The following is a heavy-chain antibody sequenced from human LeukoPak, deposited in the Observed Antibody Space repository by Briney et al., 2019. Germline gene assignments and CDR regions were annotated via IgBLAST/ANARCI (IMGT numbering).Heavy chain of an antibody. CDR2: IWYDGSNK. CDR1: GFTFSSYG. D-gene: IGHD6-13*01. CDR3: ASIAAAGHRDY. J-gene: IGHJ4*02. V-gene: IGHV3-33*01. Sequence: GGSLRLSCAASGFTFSSYGMHWVRQAPGKGLEWVAVIWYDGSNKYYADSVKGRFTISRDNSKNTLYLQMNSLRAEDTAVYYCASIAAAGHRDYWGQGTLVTVS.